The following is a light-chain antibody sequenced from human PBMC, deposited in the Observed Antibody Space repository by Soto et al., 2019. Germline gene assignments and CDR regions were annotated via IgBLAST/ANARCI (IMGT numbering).Light chain of an antibody. CDR3: NSYISGSTGV. J-gene: IGLJ3*02. CDR1: SSDVGGYNY. Sequence: QSALTQPASVSGSPGQSITISCTGTSSDVGGYNYVSWYQQHPGKAPKLVIFEDSNRPAGLADRFSGSKSGNTASLTISGLQAEDEADYYCNSYISGSTGVFGGGTKVTVL. V-gene: IGLV2-14*01. CDR2: EDS.